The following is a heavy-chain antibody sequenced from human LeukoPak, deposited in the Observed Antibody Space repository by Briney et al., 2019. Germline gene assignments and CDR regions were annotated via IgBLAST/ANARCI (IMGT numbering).Heavy chain of an antibody. CDR3: ARDGYSGYQDLGGYFDY. J-gene: IGHJ4*02. V-gene: IGHV3-33*01. CDR1: VFTFSSYC. D-gene: IGHD5-12*01. Sequence: GGSLRLSCAASVFTFSSYCMHWVRQAPCKGLEWVAVIWYDGSNKYYADSVKGRFTISRDNSKNTLYLQMNSLRAEDTAVYYCARDGYSGYQDLGGYFDYWGQGTLVTVSS. CDR2: IWYDGSNK.